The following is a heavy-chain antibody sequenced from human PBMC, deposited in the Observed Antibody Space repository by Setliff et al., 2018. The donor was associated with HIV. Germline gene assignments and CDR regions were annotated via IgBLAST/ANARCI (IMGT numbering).Heavy chain of an antibody. J-gene: IGHJ3*02. V-gene: IGHV1-18*04. CDR1: GYTFISYG. CDR3: TRTSSSRPDAFDI. D-gene: IGHD6-13*01. Sequence: ASVKVSCKSSGYTFISYGISWMRQAPGQGPEWMGWISVDNGDTNYAQKVQGRVSMTTDTSTSTAYMELRSLRFDDTAVYYCTRTSSSRPDAFDIWGQGTMVTVSS. CDR2: ISVDNGDT.